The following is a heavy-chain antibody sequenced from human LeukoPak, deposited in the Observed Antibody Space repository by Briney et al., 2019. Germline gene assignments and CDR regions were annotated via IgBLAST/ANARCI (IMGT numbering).Heavy chain of an antibody. Sequence: SVKVSCKASGGTFTSYAINWVRQAPGQGLEWMGGSIPMFGTTNFAPEFQGRVTITADGFTNTAYMELTSLKSEDTAVYYCARGTTVTTTVLVPNDAFDIWGQGTMVTVSS. CDR2: SIPMFGTT. V-gene: IGHV1-69*13. D-gene: IGHD4-17*01. CDR1: GGTFTSYA. J-gene: IGHJ3*02. CDR3: ARGTTVTTTVLVPNDAFDI.